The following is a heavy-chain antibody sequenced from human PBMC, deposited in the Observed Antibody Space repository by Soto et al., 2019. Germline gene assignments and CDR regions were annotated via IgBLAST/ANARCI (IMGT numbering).Heavy chain of an antibody. CDR3: ARGWNAFDI. V-gene: IGHV4-30-4*01. D-gene: IGHD1-1*01. Sequence: QVQLQESGPGLVKPSQTLSLTCTVSGDSISSGGYYWTWIRQPPGKGLEWIGYIYYSGTTYYNPSLKSRVTMSLDTSYNQFSLKLTSVTAADTAVYYCARGWNAFDIWGQGTMVTVSS. CDR2: IYYSGTT. J-gene: IGHJ3*02. CDR1: GDSISSGGYY.